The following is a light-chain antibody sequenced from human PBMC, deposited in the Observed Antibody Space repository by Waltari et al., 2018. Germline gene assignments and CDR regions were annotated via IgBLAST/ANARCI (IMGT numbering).Light chain of an antibody. CDR1: QTVLYSSNSKNY. V-gene: IGKV4-1*01. J-gene: IGKJ2*01. CDR2: WAS. CDR3: QQYHSPPFT. Sequence: DIVLTQSPDSLAVSLGERATINCRSSQTVLYSSNSKNYLAWYQRKPGQPPKLLIYWASTRESGVPDRFSGSGSGTDFTLPISSLQAEDVAVYYCQQYHSPPFTFGQGTKLEIK.